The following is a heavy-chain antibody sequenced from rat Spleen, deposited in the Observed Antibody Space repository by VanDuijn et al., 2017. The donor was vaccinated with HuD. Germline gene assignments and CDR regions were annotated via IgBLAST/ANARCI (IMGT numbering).Heavy chain of an antibody. CDR3: ARHNYAFDY. CDR1: GFTFSDYY. CDR2: ISYDGSST. V-gene: IGHV5-29*01. Sequence: EVQLVESDGGLVQPGRSLKLSCAGSGFTFSDYYMAWVRQAPTKGLEWVATISYDGSSTYYRDSVKGRFTISRDNAKSTLYLQMNSLRSEDTATYYCARHNYAFDYWGQGVMVTVSS. J-gene: IGHJ2*01. D-gene: IGHD1-11*01.